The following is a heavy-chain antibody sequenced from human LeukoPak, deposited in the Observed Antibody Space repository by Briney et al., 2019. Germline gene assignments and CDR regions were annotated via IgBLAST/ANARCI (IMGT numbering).Heavy chain of an antibody. Sequence: SETLSLTCTVSGGSISSSSYYWGRIRQPPGKGLEWIGSIYYSGSTYYNPSLKSRVTISVDTSKNQFSLKLSSVTAADTAVYCCARLTHYYDSSGYYYLNYYYYYMDVWGKGTTVTVSS. D-gene: IGHD3-22*01. CDR2: IYYSGST. J-gene: IGHJ6*03. CDR1: GGSISSSSYY. V-gene: IGHV4-39*01. CDR3: ARLTHYYDSSGYYYLNYYYYYMDV.